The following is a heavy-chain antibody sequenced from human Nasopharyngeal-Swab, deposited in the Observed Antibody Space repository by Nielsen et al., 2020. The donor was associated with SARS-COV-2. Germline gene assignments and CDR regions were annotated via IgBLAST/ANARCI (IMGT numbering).Heavy chain of an antibody. D-gene: IGHD1-1*01. CDR2: INPDGNTI. V-gene: IGHV3-74*01. CDR3: TRDTFGPTDS. J-gene: IGHJ6*02. Sequence: GESLKISCAASGFSLSSYWMHWVRQAPGKGLSWVSRINPDGNTINYADSVKGRFTISRDTAKNTLYLQMSSLRVEDTAVYYCTRDTFGPTDSWGQGTTVTVSS. CDR1: GFSLSSYW.